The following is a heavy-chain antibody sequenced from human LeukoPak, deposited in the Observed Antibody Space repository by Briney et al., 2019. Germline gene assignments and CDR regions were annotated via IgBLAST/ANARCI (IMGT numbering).Heavy chain of an antibody. Sequence: GGSLRLSCAASGFTFSHFWMSWVRQAPGKGLEWVAYIKKTGSETYYVDSVKGRFTITRDNTRNSLFLQMHSLRAEDTAVYFCAREDGYCSGGNCYSYFDSWGQGTLVTVSS. V-gene: IGHV3-7*01. CDR3: AREDGYCSGGNCYSYFDS. D-gene: IGHD2-15*01. CDR2: IKKTGSET. CDR1: GFTFSHFW. J-gene: IGHJ4*02.